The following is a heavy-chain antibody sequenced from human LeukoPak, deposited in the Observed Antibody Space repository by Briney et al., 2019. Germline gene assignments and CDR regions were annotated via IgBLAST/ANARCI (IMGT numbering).Heavy chain of an antibody. D-gene: IGHD4-17*01. CDR3: AKEKTTRSALGFDY. V-gene: IGHV3-23*01. CDR1: GFTFSSYS. J-gene: IGHJ4*02. CDR2: ISGSGGST. Sequence: GGSLRLSCAASGFTFSSYSMNWVRQAPGKGLEWVSAISGSGGSTYYADFVKGRFTISRDNSKNTLYLRMNSLRVEDTAVYYCAKEKTTRSALGFDYWGQGTLVTVSS.